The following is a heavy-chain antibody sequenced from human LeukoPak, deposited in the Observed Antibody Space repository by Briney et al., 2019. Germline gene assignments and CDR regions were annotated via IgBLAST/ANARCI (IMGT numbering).Heavy chain of an antibody. V-gene: IGHV4-59*12. D-gene: IGHD3-22*01. CDR1: GGSISNYY. CDR3: ARDGYYYDGSFEY. J-gene: IGHJ4*02. CDR2: IYYSGST. Sequence: PSETLSLTCTVSGGSISNYYWSWIRQPPGKGLEWIGYIYYSGSTNYNPSIQSRVIISVDTSNNQFSLKLTSVTAADTATYYCARDGYYYDGSFEYWGQGIRVAVSS.